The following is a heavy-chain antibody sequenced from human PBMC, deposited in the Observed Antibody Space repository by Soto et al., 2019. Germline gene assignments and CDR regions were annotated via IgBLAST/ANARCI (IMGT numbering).Heavy chain of an antibody. CDR3: ARPNTGWDY. D-gene: IGHD6-19*01. V-gene: IGHV1-3*01. Sequence: QVQLVQSGAEVKKPGASVKVSCKASGYTFTNYAMHWVRQAPGHRLEWVGWINAADGSTKYSPNFQGRVTITRDTSASTVFMELASLRSEDTAVYYCARPNTGWDYWGQGALVTVSS. CDR1: GYTFTNYA. J-gene: IGHJ4*02. CDR2: INAADGST.